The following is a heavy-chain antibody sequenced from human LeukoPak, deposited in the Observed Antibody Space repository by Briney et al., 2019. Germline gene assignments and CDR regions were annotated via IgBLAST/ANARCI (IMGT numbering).Heavy chain of an antibody. V-gene: IGHV4-59*01. J-gene: IGHJ6*03. CDR2: IYYSGST. D-gene: IGHD5-18*01. CDR3: ARGNSNYYYYYLDV. CDR1: GGSISSYY. Sequence: SATLSLTCTVSGGSISSYYWSWIRQPPGKGLEWIGYIYYSGSTNYNPSLKSRVTISVDTSKNQFSLKLNSVTAADTAIYYCARGNSNYYYYYLDVWGKGTTVTISS.